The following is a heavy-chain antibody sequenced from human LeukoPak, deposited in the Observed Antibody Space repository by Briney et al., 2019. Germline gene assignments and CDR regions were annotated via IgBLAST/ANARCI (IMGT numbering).Heavy chain of an antibody. CDR3: ARDGATVVTPDYNWFDP. J-gene: IGHJ5*02. CDR1: GGSISSGSYY. CDR2: IYTSGST. Sequence: SQTLSLTCTVSGGSISSGSYYWSCIRQPAGKGLEWIGRIYTSGSTNYNPSLKSRVTISVDTSKNQFSLKLSAVTAADTAVYYCARDGATVVTPDYNWFDPWGQGTLVTVSS. V-gene: IGHV4-61*02. D-gene: IGHD4-23*01.